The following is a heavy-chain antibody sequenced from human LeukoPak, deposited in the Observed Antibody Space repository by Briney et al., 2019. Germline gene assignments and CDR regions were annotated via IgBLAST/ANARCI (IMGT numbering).Heavy chain of an antibody. V-gene: IGHV3-74*01. CDR2: INTDGSRI. CDR3: AKARAPMVRGLKFDY. J-gene: IGHJ4*02. D-gene: IGHD3-10*01. CDR1: GFTFSNYW. Sequence: PGGSLRLSCAASGFTFSNYWMHWVRQAPGKGLVWVSRINTDGSRITYADSVKGRFTISRDNAMNTVYLQMNSLRAEDTAVYYCAKARAPMVRGLKFDYWGQGTLVTVSS.